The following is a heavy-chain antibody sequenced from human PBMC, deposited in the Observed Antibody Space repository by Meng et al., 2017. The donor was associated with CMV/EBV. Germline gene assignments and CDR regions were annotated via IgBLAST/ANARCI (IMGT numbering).Heavy chain of an antibody. V-gene: IGHV4-4*02. CDR1: GVSISNSNW. CDR3: ARVAEGYYYDSSGYRPPFDY. J-gene: IGHJ4*02. D-gene: IGHD3-22*01. Sequence: GSLRLSCSVSGVSISNSNWWSWIRQPPGKGLEWIGEINHSGSTNYNPSLKSRVTISVDTSKNQFSLKLSSVTAADTAVYYCARVAEGYYYDSSGYRPPFDYWGQGTLVTVSS. CDR2: INHSGST.